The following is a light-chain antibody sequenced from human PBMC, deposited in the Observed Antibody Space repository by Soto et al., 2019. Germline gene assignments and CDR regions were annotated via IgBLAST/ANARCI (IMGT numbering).Light chain of an antibody. J-gene: IGLJ1*01. CDR1: SSDVGDYNS. Sequence: QSALTQPPSASGSPGQSVTISCTGTSSDVGDYNSVSWYQQHPGKAPKLMIYDVSKRPSGVPDRFSGSKSGNTASLTVSGLQAEDEAYYSCSSYAGTHVVFGTGTKLTVL. CDR3: SSYAGTHVV. V-gene: IGLV2-8*01. CDR2: DVS.